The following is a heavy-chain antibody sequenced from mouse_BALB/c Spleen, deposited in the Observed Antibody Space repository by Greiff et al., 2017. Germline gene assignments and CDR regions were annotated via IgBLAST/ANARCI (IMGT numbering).Heavy chain of an antibody. V-gene: IGHV5-17*02. CDR2: ISSGSSTI. D-gene: IGHD1-2*01. Sequence: EVMLVESGGGLVQPGGSRKLSCAASGFTFSSFGMHWVRQAPEKGLEWVAYISSGSSTIYYADTVKGRFTISRDNPKNTLFLQMTSLRSEDTAMYYCARGFTTATSFAYWGQGTLVTVSA. CDR1: GFTFSSFG. CDR3: ARGFTTATSFAY. J-gene: IGHJ3*01.